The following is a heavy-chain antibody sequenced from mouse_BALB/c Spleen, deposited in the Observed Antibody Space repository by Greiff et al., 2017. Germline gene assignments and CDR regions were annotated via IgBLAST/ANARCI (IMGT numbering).Heavy chain of an antibody. CDR2: ISSGSSTI. D-gene: IGHD2-4*01. V-gene: IGHV5-17*02. CDR3: ARGDDYDYAMED. CDR1: GFTFSSFG. J-gene: IGHJ4*01. Sequence: EVTLVESGGGLVQPGGSRKLSCAASGFTFSSFGMHWVRQAPEKGLEWVAYISSGSSTIYYADTVKGRFTISRDNPKNTLFLQMTSLRSEDTAMYYCARGDDYDYAMEDWGEGTAGT.